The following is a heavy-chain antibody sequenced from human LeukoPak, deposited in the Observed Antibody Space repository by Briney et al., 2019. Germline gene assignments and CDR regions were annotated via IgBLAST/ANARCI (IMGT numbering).Heavy chain of an antibody. Sequence: ASLKVSCKASGYTFTSYDINWVRQATGQGLEWMGWMNPNSGNTGYAQKFQGRVTMTRNTSISTAYMELSSLRSEDTAVYYCARVALWFGELSPNYYYYYYMDVWGKGTTVTVSS. CDR3: ARVALWFGELSPNYYYYYYMDV. CDR1: GYTFTSYD. D-gene: IGHD3-10*01. V-gene: IGHV1-8*01. CDR2: MNPNSGNT. J-gene: IGHJ6*03.